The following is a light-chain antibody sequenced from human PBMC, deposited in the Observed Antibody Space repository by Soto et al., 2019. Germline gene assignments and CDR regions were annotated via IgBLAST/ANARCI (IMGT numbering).Light chain of an antibody. J-gene: IGKJ1*01. CDR2: KAS. V-gene: IGKV1-5*03. CDR1: QTIGTW. Sequence: DSQMTQSPSSLYASVGDTVTISCRASQTIGTWLAWYQEKPAKAPKLLIYKASTLESGVPARFSGSGSGTDFTLTISRMQPEDFAVYYCQQYGSSGTFGQGTKVHIK. CDR3: QQYGSSGT.